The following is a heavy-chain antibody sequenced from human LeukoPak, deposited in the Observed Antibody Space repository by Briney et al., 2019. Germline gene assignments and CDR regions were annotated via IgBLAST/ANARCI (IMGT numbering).Heavy chain of an antibody. V-gene: IGHV3-7*01. CDR1: GFTFSSYW. D-gene: IGHD6-19*01. CDR3: ARDRYNSGWLGFMDV. Sequence: GGSLRLSCAASGFTFSSYWMSWVRQAPGKGLEWVANIKQDGSEKYYVDSVKGRFTISRDNAKNSLYLQMNSLRAEDTAVYYCARDRYNSGWLGFMDVWGKGTTVTVSS. J-gene: IGHJ6*03. CDR2: IKQDGSEK.